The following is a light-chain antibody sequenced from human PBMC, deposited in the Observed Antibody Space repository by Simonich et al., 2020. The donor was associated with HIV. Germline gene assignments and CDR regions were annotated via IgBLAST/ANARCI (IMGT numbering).Light chain of an antibody. J-gene: IGKJ2*01. Sequence: DIQLTQSPSFLSASVGDRVTITCRASQGISSFLAWYQQKPGKAPKLLIYESSSLESGVPSRFSGSGSGTLFTLTISSLQPDDFATYYCQQYNSYPYIFGQGTKLEIK. V-gene: IGKV1-9*01. CDR2: ESS. CDR3: QQYNSYPYI. CDR1: QGISSF.